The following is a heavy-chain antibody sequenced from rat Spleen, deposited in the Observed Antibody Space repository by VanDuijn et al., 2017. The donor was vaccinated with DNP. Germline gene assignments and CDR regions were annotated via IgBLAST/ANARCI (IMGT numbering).Heavy chain of an antibody. D-gene: IGHD1-2*01. CDR3: ARHGGYYSSLKGGYAMDA. Sequence: QVQLEESGPGLMQPSETLSLTCTVSGFSLTSTGVGWVRQPLGKGLVWMGTIWAGGSTNYNSAVQSRLRISRDTSKSQVFLKMNSLQPEDAGTYYCARHGGYYSSLKGGYAMDAWGQGTSVTVFS. J-gene: IGHJ4*01. CDR1: GFSLTSTG. V-gene: IGHV2-72*01. CDR2: IWAGGST.